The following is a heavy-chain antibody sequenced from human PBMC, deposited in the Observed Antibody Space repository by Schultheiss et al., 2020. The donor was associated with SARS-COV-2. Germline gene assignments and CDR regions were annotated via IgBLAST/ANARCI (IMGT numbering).Heavy chain of an antibody. CDR2: IYYSGST. D-gene: IGHD4-17*01. Sequence: SETLSLTCTVSGGSVSSGSYYWSWIRQPPGKGLEWIGYIYYSGSTYYNPSLKSRVTMSVDTSKNQFSLKLSSVTAADTAVYYCARDRRNDYGDYLRVYYYGMDVWGQGTTVTVSS. CDR3: ARDRRNDYGDYLRVYYYGMDV. J-gene: IGHJ6*02. CDR1: GGSVSSGSYY. V-gene: IGHV4-61*01.